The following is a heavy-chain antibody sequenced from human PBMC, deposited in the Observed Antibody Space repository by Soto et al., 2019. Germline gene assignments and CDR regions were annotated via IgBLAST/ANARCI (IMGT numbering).Heavy chain of an antibody. CDR1: GGSFSGYY. CDR2: INHSGST. Sequence: SETLSLTCAVYGGSFSGYYWSWIRQPPGKGLEWIGEINHSGSTNYNPSLKSRVTISVDTSKNQFSLKLSSVTAADTAVYYCARSTVTTYRKNFDYWGQGTLVTVSS. D-gene: IGHD4-17*01. CDR3: ARSTVTTYRKNFDY. V-gene: IGHV4-34*01. J-gene: IGHJ4*02.